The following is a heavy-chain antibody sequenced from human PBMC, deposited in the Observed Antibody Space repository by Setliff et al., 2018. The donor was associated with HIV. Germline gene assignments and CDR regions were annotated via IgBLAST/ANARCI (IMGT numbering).Heavy chain of an antibody. Sequence: SLRLSCVASGFAFDDYAMHWVRQIPGKGLEWVSGITWNGGNIDYAVSVKGRFIISRDNSNHSLFLQMNSLRPEDTALYYCARSTYYFDSSGYKAYYFDYWGQGTQVTVSS. CDR1: GFAFDDYA. D-gene: IGHD3-22*01. J-gene: IGHJ4*02. V-gene: IGHV3-9*01. CDR2: ITWNGGNI. CDR3: ARSTYYFDSSGYKAYYFDY.